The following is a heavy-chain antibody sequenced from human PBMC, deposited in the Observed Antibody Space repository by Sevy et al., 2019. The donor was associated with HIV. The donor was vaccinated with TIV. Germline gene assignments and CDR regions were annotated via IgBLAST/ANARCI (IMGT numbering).Heavy chain of an antibody. CDR1: GGSISSSSYY. Sequence: SDTLSLTCTVSGGSISSSSYYWGWIRQPPGKGLEWIGSIYYSGSTYYNPSLKSRVTISVDTSKNQFSLKLSSVTAADTAVYYCASQVRRRGFQHWGQGTLVTVSS. V-gene: IGHV4-39*01. CDR3: ASQVRRRGFQH. D-gene: IGHD3-10*01. CDR2: IYYSGST. J-gene: IGHJ1*01.